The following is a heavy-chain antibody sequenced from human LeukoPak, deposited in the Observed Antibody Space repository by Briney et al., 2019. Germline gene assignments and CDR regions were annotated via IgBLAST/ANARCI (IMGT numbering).Heavy chain of an antibody. D-gene: IGHD6-6*01. Sequence: GRSLRLSCAASGFTFSSYWMHWVRQAPGKGLVWVSRINSDGSSTSYADSVKGRFTISRDNAKNTLYLQMNSLRAEDTAVYYCARSGRGSSSYYYYGMDVWGQGTTVTVSS. CDR3: ARSGRGSSSYYYYGMDV. J-gene: IGHJ6*02. V-gene: IGHV3-74*01. CDR1: GFTFSSYW. CDR2: INSDGSST.